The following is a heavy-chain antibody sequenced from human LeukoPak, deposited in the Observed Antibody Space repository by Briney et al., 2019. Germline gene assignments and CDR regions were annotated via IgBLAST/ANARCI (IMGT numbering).Heavy chain of an antibody. J-gene: IGHJ4*02. CDR3: ARRSRSELLIDY. D-gene: IGHD1-26*01. CDR2: IYYSGST. V-gene: IGHV4-39*07. CDR1: TRSISSSSYF. Sequence: SETLSLTCTVSTRSISSSSYFCGWLRQPPGKGLEWIAGIYYSGSTYYNSSRKSRVTITVETAKNQFSRKLRAVTAAGQPLDYCARRSRSELLIDYWGQGTLVTVSS.